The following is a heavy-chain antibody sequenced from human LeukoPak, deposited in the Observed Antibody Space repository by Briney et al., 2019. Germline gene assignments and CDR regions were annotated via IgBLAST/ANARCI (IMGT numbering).Heavy chain of an antibody. CDR1: GFTFSSYW. D-gene: IGHD6-6*01. J-gene: IGHJ6*03. CDR3: ARRGIAAQHYYYMDV. CDR2: IKQDGSEK. V-gene: IGHV3-7*01. Sequence: GGSLRPSCAASGFTFSSYWMSWVRQAPGKGLEWVANIKQDGSEKYYVDSVKGRFTISRDNAKNSLYLQMNSLRAEDTAVYYCARRGIAAQHYYYMDVWGKGTTVTVSS.